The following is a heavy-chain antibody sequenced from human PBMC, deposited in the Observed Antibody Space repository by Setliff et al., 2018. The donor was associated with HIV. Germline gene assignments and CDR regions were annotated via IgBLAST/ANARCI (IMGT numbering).Heavy chain of an antibody. Sequence: SETLSLTCNVSGFSISSNYYWGWVRQPPGRGLEWIANIYHSGTAYYNPSFKTRVAISIDTSKNYVSLKLRSLTAADTAIYYCARDPRGLLSPVLRGYFDYWGQGALVTVSS. CDR1: GFSISSNYY. J-gene: IGHJ4*02. V-gene: IGHV4-38-2*02. D-gene: IGHD3-22*01. CDR3: ARDPRGLLSPVLRGYFDY. CDR2: IYHSGTA.